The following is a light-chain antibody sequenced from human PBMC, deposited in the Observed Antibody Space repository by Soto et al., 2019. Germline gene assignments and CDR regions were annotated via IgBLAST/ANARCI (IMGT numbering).Light chain of an antibody. CDR3: GTWDSSLSAVV. CDR2: DNN. V-gene: IGLV1-51*01. J-gene: IGLJ2*01. Sequence: QSVLTQPPSVSAAPRQKVTISCSGSSSNIGNNYVSWYQQLPGTAPKLLIYDNNKRPSGIPDRFSGSKSGTSATLSITGLQTGDEADYYCGTWDSSLSAVVFGGGTKLTVL. CDR1: SSNIGNNY.